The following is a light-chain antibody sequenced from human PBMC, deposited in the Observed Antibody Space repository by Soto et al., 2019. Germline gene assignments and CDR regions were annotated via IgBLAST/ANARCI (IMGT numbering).Light chain of an antibody. CDR1: QGISRS. CDR3: QQYNSYS. J-gene: IGKJ1*01. Sequence: DIQMTQSPSSVSASVVYRVTITCRASQGISRSLAWYQQKPGKAPKLLIYDASTLQSGVPSRFSGSGSGTEFTLTISSLQPDDFATYYCQQYNSYSFGQGTKVDIK. V-gene: IGKV1D-16*01. CDR2: DAS.